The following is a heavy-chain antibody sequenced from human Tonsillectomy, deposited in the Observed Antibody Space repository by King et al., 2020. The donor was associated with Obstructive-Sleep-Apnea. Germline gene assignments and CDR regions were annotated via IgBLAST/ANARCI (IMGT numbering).Heavy chain of an antibody. CDR3: ARDLADYGSGSYYLTFHFDY. Sequence: PLQESGPGLVKPSETLSLTCTVSGGSISSSSYYWGWIRQPPGQGLEWIGSIYYSGSTYYNPSLKSRVTISVDTSKNQFSLKLSSVTAADTAVYYCARDLADYGSGSYYLTFHFDYWGQGTLVTVSS. CDR2: IYYSGST. V-gene: IGHV4-39*07. CDR1: GGSISSSSYY. J-gene: IGHJ4*02. D-gene: IGHD3-10*01.